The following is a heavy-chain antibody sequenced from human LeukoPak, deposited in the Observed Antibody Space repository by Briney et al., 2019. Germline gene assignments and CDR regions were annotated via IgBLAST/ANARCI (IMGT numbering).Heavy chain of an antibody. CDR1: GYTFTSYG. Sequence: GASVKVSCKASGYTFTSYGISRVRQAPGQGLEWMGWISAYNGNTNYAQKLQGRVTMTTDTSTSTAYMELRSPRSDDTAVYYGARDGEQWLVRAYYFDYWGQGTLVTVSS. CDR3: ARDGEQWLVRAYYFDY. CDR2: ISAYNGNT. V-gene: IGHV1-18*01. D-gene: IGHD6-19*01. J-gene: IGHJ4*02.